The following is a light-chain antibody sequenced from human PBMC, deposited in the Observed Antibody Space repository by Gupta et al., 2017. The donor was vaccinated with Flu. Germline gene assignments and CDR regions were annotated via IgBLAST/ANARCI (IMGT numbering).Light chain of an antibody. V-gene: IGKV1-5*03. J-gene: IGKJ1*01. CDR2: KAS. CDR1: QTIYSW. Sequence: DIHMTQSPSTLSASVGDRVTITCRASQTIYSWLAWYQQKPGKAPKVLVSKASRLESGVPLRLSGSGSGTEFTLTISSLQPDDFATYYCQQYSSYPRTFGQGTKVEIK. CDR3: QQYSSYPRT.